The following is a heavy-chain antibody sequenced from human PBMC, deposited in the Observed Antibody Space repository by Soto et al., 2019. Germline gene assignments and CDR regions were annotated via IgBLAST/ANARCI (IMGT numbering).Heavy chain of an antibody. V-gene: IGHV3-30*18. CDR2: ISYDGSNK. CDR3: AKDLGATPDFDY. CDR1: GFTFSSYG. D-gene: IGHD5-12*01. Sequence: SLRLSCAASGFTFSSYGMHWVRQAPGKGLEWVAVISYDGSNKYYADSVKGRFTISRDNSKNTLYLQMNSLRAEDTAVYYCAKDLGATPDFDYWGQGTLVTVSS. J-gene: IGHJ4*02.